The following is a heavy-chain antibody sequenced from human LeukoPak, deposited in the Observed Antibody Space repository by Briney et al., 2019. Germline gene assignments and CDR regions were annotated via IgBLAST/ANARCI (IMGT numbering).Heavy chain of an antibody. V-gene: IGHV4-59*08. CDR1: GGSISSYY. J-gene: IGHJ4*02. Sequence: SETLCLTCTVSGGSISSYYRSWIRQPPGKGLEWIGYIYYSGSTNYNPSLKSRVTISVDTSKNQFSLKLSSVTAADTAVYYCARINGYNWDYWGQGTLVTVSS. CDR3: ARINGYNWDY. CDR2: IYYSGST. D-gene: IGHD5-24*01.